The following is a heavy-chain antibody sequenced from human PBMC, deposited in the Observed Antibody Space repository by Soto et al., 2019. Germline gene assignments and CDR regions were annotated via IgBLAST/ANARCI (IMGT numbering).Heavy chain of an antibody. Sequence: GGSLRLSCAASGFTFSSYAMSWVRQAPGKGLEWVSAISGSGGRTYYADSVKGRFTIARDNSKNTLYLQMNSLRAEDTAVYYWAKDPSALEWLFQYNWFDPWGQGTLVTVSS. CDR3: AKDPSALEWLFQYNWFDP. D-gene: IGHD3-3*01. V-gene: IGHV3-23*01. J-gene: IGHJ5*02. CDR1: GFTFSSYA. CDR2: ISGSGGRT.